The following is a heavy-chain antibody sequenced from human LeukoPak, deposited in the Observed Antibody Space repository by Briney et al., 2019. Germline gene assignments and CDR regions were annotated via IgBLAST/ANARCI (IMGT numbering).Heavy chain of an antibody. D-gene: IGHD3-9*01. Sequence: PGASLGLSCAASGFTFSNYAMSWVRQAPGKGLEWVSAVSGRDTSTYYTDSVKGCFTFSRDNSKNTLYLQMTRLRAEDTAIYYCAKWGDYDVLTGYYDSDYWGQGTLVTVSS. J-gene: IGHJ4*02. CDR3: AKWGDYDVLTGYYDSDY. V-gene: IGHV3-23*01. CDR2: VSGRDTST. CDR1: GFTFSNYA.